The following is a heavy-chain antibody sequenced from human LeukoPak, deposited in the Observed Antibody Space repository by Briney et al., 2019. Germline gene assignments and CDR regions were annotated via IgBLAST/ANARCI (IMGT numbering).Heavy chain of an antibody. J-gene: IGHJ4*02. D-gene: IGHD3-10*01. Sequence: SVKVSCKASGGTFSSYAISWVRQAPGQGLEWMGRIIPILGIANYAQKFQGRVTITADKSTSTAYMELRSLRSDDTAVYYCARTEWFGEENDYWGQGTLVTVSS. CDR2: IIPILGIA. CDR1: GGTFSSYA. V-gene: IGHV1-69*04. CDR3: ARTEWFGEENDY.